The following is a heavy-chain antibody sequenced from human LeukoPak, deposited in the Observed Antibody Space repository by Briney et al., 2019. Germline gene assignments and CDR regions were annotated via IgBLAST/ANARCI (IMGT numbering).Heavy chain of an antibody. Sequence: SETLSLTCTVSGGSISSSSYYWGWIRQPPGKGLEWIGSIYYSGSTFDNPSLKSRVTISVDTSKNQFSLKLSSVTAADTAVYYCARHRSGWLQSSFDYWGQGTLVTVSS. D-gene: IGHD5-24*01. J-gene: IGHJ4*02. CDR2: IYYSGST. CDR3: ARHRSGWLQSSFDY. V-gene: IGHV4-39*01. CDR1: GGSISSSSYY.